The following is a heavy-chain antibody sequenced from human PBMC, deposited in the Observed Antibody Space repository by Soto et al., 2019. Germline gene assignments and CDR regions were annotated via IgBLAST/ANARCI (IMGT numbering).Heavy chain of an antibody. Sequence: EVQLLESGGGLVQPGGSLRLSCAASGFSFSSYAMSWVRQAPGKGLEWVSGISGSGGSTYYADSVKGRFTISRDKSKNTLYLQINSLRAEDTAEYYCAKEAVAGPYYYYYGRDVWGQGTTVTVSS. CDR1: GFSFSSYA. CDR3: AKEAVAGPYYYYYGRDV. CDR2: ISGSGGST. V-gene: IGHV3-23*01. J-gene: IGHJ6*02. D-gene: IGHD6-19*01.